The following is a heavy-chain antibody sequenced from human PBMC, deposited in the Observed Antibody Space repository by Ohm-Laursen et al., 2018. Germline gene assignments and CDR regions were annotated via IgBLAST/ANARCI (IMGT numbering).Heavy chain of an antibody. D-gene: IGHD3-16*01. CDR3: ARGWGWFDP. J-gene: IGHJ5*02. CDR2: INHSGGT. V-gene: IGHV4-34*01. CDR1: GGSFNDYY. Sequence: TLSLTWAVYGGSFNDYYWSWIRQPPGKGLEWIGEINHSGGTNYNPSLKSRVTMSVDTSKNHFSLKVSPVTAEDTAMYYCARGWGWFDPWGQGTLVTVSS.